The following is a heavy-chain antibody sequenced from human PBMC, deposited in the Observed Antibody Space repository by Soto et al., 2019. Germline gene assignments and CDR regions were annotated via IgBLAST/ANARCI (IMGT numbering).Heavy chain of an antibody. CDR2: IYYSWST. J-gene: IGHJ4*02. CDR3: ARQELRYGQFEY. D-gene: IGHD3-10*01. V-gene: IGHV4-39*01. CDR1: VGSISSSGYY. Sequence: SETLSLTCTVSVGSISSSGYYLGWILHPPGKGLEWIGSIYYSWSTYYNPSLKSRVTISVDTSKNQFSLKLSYVTAADTAVYYCARQELRYGQFEYWGKGTMVTVSS.